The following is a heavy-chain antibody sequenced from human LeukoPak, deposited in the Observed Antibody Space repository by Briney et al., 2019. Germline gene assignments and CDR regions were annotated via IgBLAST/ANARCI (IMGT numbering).Heavy chain of an antibody. CDR2: IYYSGST. CDR3: ARGEFSSSWYWFDP. J-gene: IGHJ5*02. Sequence: ASETLSLTCTVSGGSISTYYWSWIRQPPGKGLEWIGYIYYSGSTSYNPSLKSRVTISVDTSKNQFSLKLSSVTAADTAVYYCARGEFSSSWYWFDPWGQGTLVTVSS. V-gene: IGHV4-59*01. D-gene: IGHD6-13*01. CDR1: GGSISTYY.